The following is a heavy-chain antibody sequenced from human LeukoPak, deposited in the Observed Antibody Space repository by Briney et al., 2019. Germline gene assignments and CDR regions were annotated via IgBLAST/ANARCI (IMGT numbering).Heavy chain of an antibody. D-gene: IGHD6-19*01. CDR3: AKDLLAVAGPFDY. CDR2: ISWNSGSI. Sequence: GGSLRLSCAASGFTFDDYAMHWVRQAPGKGLEWVSGISWNSGSIGYADSVKGRFTISRDNAKNSLYLQMNSLRAEDTALYYCAKDLLAVAGPFDYWGQGTLVTVSS. J-gene: IGHJ4*02. V-gene: IGHV3-9*01. CDR1: GFTFDDYA.